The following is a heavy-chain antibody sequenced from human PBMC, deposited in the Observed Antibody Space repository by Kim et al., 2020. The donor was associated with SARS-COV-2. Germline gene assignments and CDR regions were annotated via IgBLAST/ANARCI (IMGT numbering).Heavy chain of an antibody. Sequence: GGSLRLSCGVSEITFSSYYMSWVRQAPGQGLDGVSSISSSGNYIFYADSVKGRFTISRDNAKNSLYLQMNSLRVEDTAVYYCAKSPPGGMDVWGQGTTVTVSS. CDR3: AKSPPGGMDV. V-gene: IGHV3-21*01. D-gene: IGHD3-10*01. CDR2: ISSSGNYI. CDR1: EITFSSYY. J-gene: IGHJ6*02.